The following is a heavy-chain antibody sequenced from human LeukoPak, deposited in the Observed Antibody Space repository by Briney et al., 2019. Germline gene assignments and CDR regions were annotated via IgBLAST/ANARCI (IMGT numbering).Heavy chain of an antibody. J-gene: IGHJ4*02. CDR2: INPSGVST. CDR3: ARALNWGFSFDY. D-gene: IGHD7-27*01. Sequence: ASVKVSCKASGYIFTSYFIHWVRQAPGQGLEWMGIINPSGVSTGYAQKFQGRITMTTDMSTTTVYMELSSLRSEDTAVYYCARALNWGFSFDYWGQGPLITVSS. V-gene: IGHV1-46*01. CDR1: GYIFTSYF.